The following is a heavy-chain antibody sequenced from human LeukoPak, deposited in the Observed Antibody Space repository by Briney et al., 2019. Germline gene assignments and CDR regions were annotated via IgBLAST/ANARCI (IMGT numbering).Heavy chain of an antibody. CDR3: ARDGQSYGMDV. V-gene: IGHV3-48*01. J-gene: IGHJ6*02. CDR1: GFTFSSYS. Sequence: GGSLRLSCAASGFTFSSYSMNWVRQAPGKGLEWVSYISSSSSTIYYADSVKGRFTISRDNAKNSLYLQMNSRRAEDTAVYYCARDGQSYGMDVWGQGTTVTVSS. CDR2: ISSSSSTI.